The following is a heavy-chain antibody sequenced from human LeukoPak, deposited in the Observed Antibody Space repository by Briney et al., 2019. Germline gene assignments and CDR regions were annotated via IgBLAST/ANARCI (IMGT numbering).Heavy chain of an antibody. D-gene: IGHD2-15*01. V-gene: IGHV4-4*07. CDR1: GGSISTYN. CDR2: IHASGST. CDR3: AREHCSGIRCYWVDS. Sequence: SETLSLTCTVSGGSISTYNWSWIRLPAGKGLDWIGRIHASGSTNFNPSLKSRVTMSVDTSENQFSLKLSSVTAADTAVYYCAREHCSGIRCYWVDSWGQGTLVTVSS. J-gene: IGHJ4*02.